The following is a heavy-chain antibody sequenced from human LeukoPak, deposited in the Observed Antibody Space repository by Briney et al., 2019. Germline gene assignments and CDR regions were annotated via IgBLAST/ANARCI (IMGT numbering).Heavy chain of an antibody. D-gene: IGHD6-6*01. V-gene: IGHV3-7*01. Sequence: PGGSLRLSCAASGFTFSSHWMSWVRQAPGKGLEWVAKIKQDGSEKYYVDSVKGRFTISRDNAKNSLYLQMNSLRPEDTAVYYCARAPAAARPYYFDYWGQGTLVTVSS. CDR2: IKQDGSEK. J-gene: IGHJ4*02. CDR1: GFTFSSHW. CDR3: ARAPAAARPYYFDY.